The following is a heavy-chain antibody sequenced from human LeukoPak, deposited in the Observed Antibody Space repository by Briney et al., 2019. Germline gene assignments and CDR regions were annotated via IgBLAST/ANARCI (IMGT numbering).Heavy chain of an antibody. Sequence: ASVKVSCKASGYTFTGYYMHWVRQAPGQGLEWMGWINPNSGGTNYAQKFQGRVTMTRDTSISTAYMELSRLRSDDTAVYYCARESNGVGAAFDIWDRGTMVTVSS. CDR2: INPNSGGT. CDR1: GYTFTGYY. J-gene: IGHJ3*02. V-gene: IGHV1-2*02. D-gene: IGHD3-3*01. CDR3: ARESNGVGAAFDI.